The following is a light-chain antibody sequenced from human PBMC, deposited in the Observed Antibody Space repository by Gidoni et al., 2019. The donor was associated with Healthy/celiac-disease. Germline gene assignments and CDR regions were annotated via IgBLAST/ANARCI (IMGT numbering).Light chain of an antibody. CDR2: DVS. CDR1: SGDVGGYNY. V-gene: IGLV2-11*01. Sequence: QSALTQPRPVSGSPGQSVTISCTGTSGDVGGYNYVSWYQQHPGKAPKLMIYDVSKRPSGVPDRFSGSKSGNTASLTISGLQAEDEADYYCCSYAGSYTLRVFGGGTKLTVL. CDR3: CSYAGSYTLRV. J-gene: IGLJ3*02.